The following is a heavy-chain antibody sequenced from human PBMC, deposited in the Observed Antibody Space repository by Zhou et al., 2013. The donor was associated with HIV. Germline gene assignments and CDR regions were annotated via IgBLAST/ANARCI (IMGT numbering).Heavy chain of an antibody. J-gene: IGHJ6*03. CDR2: IIPIFGTA. CDR1: GGTFSSYA. D-gene: IGHD6-6*01. V-gene: IGHV1-69*05. CDR3: AREVRIAARIHYYYYMDV. Sequence: QVQLVQSGAEVKKPGSSVKVSCKASGGTFSSYAISWVRQAPGQGLEWMGGIIPIFGTANYAQKFQGRVTITTDESTSTAYMELSSLRSEDTAVYYCAREVRIAARIHYYYYMDVWGKGTTVTVSS.